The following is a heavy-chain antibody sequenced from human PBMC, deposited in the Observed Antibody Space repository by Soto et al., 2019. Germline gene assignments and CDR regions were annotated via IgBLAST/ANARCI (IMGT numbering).Heavy chain of an antibody. CDR3: AKDRKELLFRSHYGMDV. J-gene: IGHJ6*02. D-gene: IGHD1-26*01. V-gene: IGHV3-30*18. CDR1: GFTFSSYG. CDR2: ISYDGSNK. Sequence: PGGSLRLSCAASGFTFSSYGMHWVRQAPGKGLEWVAVISYDGSNKYYADSVKGRFTISRDNSKNTLYLQMNSLRAEDTAVYYCAKDRKELLFRSHYGMDVWGQGTTVTVSS.